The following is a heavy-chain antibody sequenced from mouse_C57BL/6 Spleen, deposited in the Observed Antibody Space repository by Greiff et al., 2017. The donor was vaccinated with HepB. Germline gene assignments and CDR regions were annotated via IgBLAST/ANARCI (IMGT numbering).Heavy chain of an antibody. CDR3: ARSNCGG. CDR2: IYPGDGDT. Sequence: QVQLQQSGPELVKPGASVKISCKASGYAFSSSWMNWVKQRPGKGLEWIGWIYPGDGDTNYNGKFKGKATLTADKSSSTAYMQVSSLTSEDSAVYFCARSNCGGWGQGTTRTVSS. CDR1: GYAFSSSW. V-gene: IGHV1-82*01. J-gene: IGHJ2*01. D-gene: IGHD4-1*01.